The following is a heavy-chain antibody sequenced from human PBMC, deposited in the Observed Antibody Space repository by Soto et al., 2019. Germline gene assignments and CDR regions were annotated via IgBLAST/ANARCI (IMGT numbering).Heavy chain of an antibody. J-gene: IGHJ5*02. CDR3: ARPMYSGSSDNWFDP. D-gene: IGHD6-6*01. CDR1: GGSISSSSYY. CDR2: IYYSGST. Sequence: QLQLQESGPGLVKPSETLSLTCTVSGGSISSSSYYWGWIRQPPGKGLEWIGTIYYSGSTYYNPSLKSRVTISVDTSKNQFSLKLSSVTAADTAVYYCARPMYSGSSDNWFDPWGQGTLVTVSS. V-gene: IGHV4-39*01.